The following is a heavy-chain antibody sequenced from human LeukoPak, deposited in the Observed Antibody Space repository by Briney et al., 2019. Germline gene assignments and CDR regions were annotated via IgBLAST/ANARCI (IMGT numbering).Heavy chain of an antibody. D-gene: IGHD6-19*01. Sequence: SETLSLTCTVSGGSISGYYWTWIRQPAGKGLEWIGRIYTSGSTNYNPSLMSRVTMSVDTSKNQFSLKLSSVTAADTAVYYCARRTIAVARRDWWFDPWGQGTLVTVSS. CDR1: GGSISGYY. V-gene: IGHV4-4*07. J-gene: IGHJ5*02. CDR3: ARRTIAVARRDWWFDP. CDR2: IYTSGST.